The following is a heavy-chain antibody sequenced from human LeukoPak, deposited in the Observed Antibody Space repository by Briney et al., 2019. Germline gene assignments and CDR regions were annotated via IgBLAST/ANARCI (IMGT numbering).Heavy chain of an antibody. CDR2: FDPEDGGT. CDR3: ATVRYYYDSSGYPMDYFQH. D-gene: IGHD3-22*01. V-gene: IGHV1-24*01. CDR1: GYTLTELS. J-gene: IGHJ1*01. Sequence: VASVKVSCKVSGYTLTELSMHWVRQAPGKGLEWMGGFDPEDGGTIYAQKFQGRVTMTEDTSTDTAYMELSSLRSEDTAVYYCATVRYYYDSSGYPMDYFQHWGQGTLVTVSS.